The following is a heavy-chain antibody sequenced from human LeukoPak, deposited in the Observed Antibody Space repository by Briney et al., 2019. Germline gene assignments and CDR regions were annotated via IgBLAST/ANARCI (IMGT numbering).Heavy chain of an antibody. V-gene: IGHV4-59*01. CDR2: IYYSGST. Sequence: SETLSLTCTVSGGSISSYYWSWIRQPPGKGLEWIGYIYYSGSTNYNPSLKSRVTISVDTSKNQFSLKLSSVTAADTAVYYCAGVDSGSYYSPHDAFDIWGRGTMVTVSS. CDR1: GGSISSYY. J-gene: IGHJ3*02. CDR3: AGVDSGSYYSPHDAFDI. D-gene: IGHD1-26*01.